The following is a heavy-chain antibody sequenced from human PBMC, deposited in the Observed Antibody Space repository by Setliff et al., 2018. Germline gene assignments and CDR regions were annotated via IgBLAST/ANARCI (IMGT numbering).Heavy chain of an antibody. CDR2: ISAYNGNT. V-gene: IGHV1-18*01. CDR3: ARVGVYYYDSSGYHRSPYYYYYGMDV. J-gene: IGHJ6*02. D-gene: IGHD3-22*01. CDR1: GYTFTSYG. Sequence: GASVKVACNASGYTFTSYGISWVRQAPGQGLEWMGWISAYNGNTNYAQKLQGRVTMTTDTSTSTAYMELRSLRSDDTAVYYCARVGVYYYDSSGYHRSPYYYYYGMDVWGQGTTVTVSS.